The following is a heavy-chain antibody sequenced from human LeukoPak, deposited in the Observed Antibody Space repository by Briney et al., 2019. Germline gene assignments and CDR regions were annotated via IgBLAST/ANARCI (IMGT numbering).Heavy chain of an antibody. CDR1: GGSISSGGYS. J-gene: IGHJ4*02. Sequence: SETLSLTCAVSGGSISSGGYSWSWIRQPPGKGLEWIGYSYHSGSTYYNPSLKSRVTISADTSKNHFSLRLNSVSAADTAVYSCARHLVQSYFDSWGQGTLVTVSS. CDR2: SYHSGST. V-gene: IGHV4-30-2*05. CDR3: ARHLVQSYFDS. D-gene: IGHD6-6*01.